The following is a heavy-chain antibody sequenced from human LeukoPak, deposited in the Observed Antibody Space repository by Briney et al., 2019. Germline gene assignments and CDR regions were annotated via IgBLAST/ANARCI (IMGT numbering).Heavy chain of an antibody. V-gene: IGHV3-21*01. CDR1: GFTFSSYS. Sequence: GGSLRLSCAASGFTFSSYSMNWVRQAPGKGLEWVSSISSSSSYIYYADSVKGRFTISRDNAKNSLYLQMNSLRAEDTAVYYCARGASVREWLLSYFDYWGQGTLVTVSS. CDR3: ARGASVREWLLSYFDY. J-gene: IGHJ4*02. D-gene: IGHD3-3*01. CDR2: ISSSSSYI.